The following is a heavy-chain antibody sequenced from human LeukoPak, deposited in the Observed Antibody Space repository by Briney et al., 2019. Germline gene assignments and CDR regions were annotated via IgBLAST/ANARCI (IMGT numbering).Heavy chain of an antibody. J-gene: IGHJ4*02. CDR3: ARDRGYYYGSGSYSDH. Sequence: GGSLRLSCAASGFTFSDYYMSWIRQAPGKGLEWVSYISSSGSTIYYADSVKGRFTISSDNAKNSLYLQMNSLRAEDTAVYYCARDRGYYYGSGSYSDHWGQGTLVTVSS. D-gene: IGHD3-10*01. CDR2: ISSSGSTI. CDR1: GFTFSDYY. V-gene: IGHV3-11*04.